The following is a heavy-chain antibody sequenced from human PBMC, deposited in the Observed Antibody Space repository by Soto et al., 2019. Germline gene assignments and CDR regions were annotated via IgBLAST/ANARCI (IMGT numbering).Heavy chain of an antibody. V-gene: IGHV4-38-2*01. CDR2: IYHSGST. J-gene: IGHJ5*02. D-gene: IGHD1-26*01. Sequence: SETLSLTCAVSGYSISSGYYWGWIRQPPGKGLEWIGSIYHSGSTYYNPSLKSRVTISVDTSKNQFSLKLSSVTAADTAVYYCASRGVGYKWFDPWGQGTLVTVSS. CDR3: ASRGVGYKWFDP. CDR1: GYSISSGYY.